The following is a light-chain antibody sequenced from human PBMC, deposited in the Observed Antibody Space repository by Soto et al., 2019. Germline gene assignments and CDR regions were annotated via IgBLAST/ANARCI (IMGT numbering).Light chain of an antibody. Sequence: QSALTQPPSASGSPGQSVTISCTGTSSDVGGYNYVSWYQHHPGKAPKLMIYEVSKRPSGVPDRFSGSKSGNTASLTVSGLQAEDEADYYCSSYVGTNSYVFGTGTKVTVL. J-gene: IGLJ1*01. CDR3: SSYVGTNSYV. CDR2: EVS. CDR1: SSDVGGYNY. V-gene: IGLV2-8*01.